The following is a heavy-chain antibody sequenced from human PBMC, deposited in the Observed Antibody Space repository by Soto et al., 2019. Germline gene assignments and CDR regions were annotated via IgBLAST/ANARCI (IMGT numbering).Heavy chain of an antibody. J-gene: IGHJ4*02. Sequence: GGSLRLSCAASGFTFSSYSMNWVRQAPGKGLEWVSSISSSGSCIYYADSVKGRFTISRDNSKNTLYLQMNSLRAEDTAVYYCAKDGVAVAGTFDYWGQGTLVTVSS. CDR1: GFTFSSYS. CDR3: AKDGVAVAGTFDY. D-gene: IGHD6-19*01. CDR2: ISSSGSCI. V-gene: IGHV3-21*04.